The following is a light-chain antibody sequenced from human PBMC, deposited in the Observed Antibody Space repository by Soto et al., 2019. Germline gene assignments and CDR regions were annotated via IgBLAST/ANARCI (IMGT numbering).Light chain of an antibody. Sequence: DIQMTQSPSSLSASVGDRVTITCQASQDITNSLNWYQQKPGKAPKLLIYDASNLGAGVPSRFSGTGSGTYFTFTISGLQAEDIATYYCQQFGNLFSFGGGTKVEIK. J-gene: IGKJ4*01. CDR1: QDITNS. CDR2: DAS. V-gene: IGKV1-33*01. CDR3: QQFGNLFS.